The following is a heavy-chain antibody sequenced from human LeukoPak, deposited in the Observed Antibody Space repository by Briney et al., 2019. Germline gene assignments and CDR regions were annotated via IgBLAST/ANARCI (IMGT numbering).Heavy chain of an antibody. Sequence: GRSLRLSCAASGFTFSSYGMHWVRQAPGKGLEWVAVISYDGSNKYCADSVKGRFTISRDNSKNTLYLQMNSLRAEDTAVYYCAKAEPGPDYWGQGTLVTVSS. V-gene: IGHV3-30*18. CDR2: ISYDGSNK. J-gene: IGHJ4*02. CDR1: GFTFSSYG. D-gene: IGHD1-1*01. CDR3: AKAEPGPDY.